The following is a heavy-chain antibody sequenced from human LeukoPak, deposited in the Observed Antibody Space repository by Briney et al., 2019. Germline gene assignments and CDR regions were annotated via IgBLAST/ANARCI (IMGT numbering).Heavy chain of an antibody. V-gene: IGHV4-31*03. CDR3: ARVNRNSLDY. J-gene: IGHJ4*02. CDR1: GGSISSGGYY. Sequence: PSGTLSLTCTVSGGSISSGGYYWSWIRQHPGEGLECIGYIYYSGSTYYNPSLKSRITISVDTSKNQFSLKLSSVTAADTAVYYCARVNRNSLDYWGQGTLVTVSS. CDR2: IYYSGST. D-gene: IGHD2/OR15-2a*01.